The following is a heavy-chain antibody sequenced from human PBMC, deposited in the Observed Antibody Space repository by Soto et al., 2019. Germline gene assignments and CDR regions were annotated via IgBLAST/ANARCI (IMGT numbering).Heavy chain of an antibody. CDR1: GFTFSDPY. CDR2: IRNRANSFYT. V-gene: IGHV3-72*01. J-gene: IGHJ4*02. Sequence: EVQLVESGGALVQPGGSLRLSCAASGFTFSDPYKVWVRQAPGKGLEWVGRIRNRANSFYTEYAASVKDRFTISRDDSKNSLYLQMNSLKVEDTAVYYCARVRLCDGDICRRVFDYWGQGTLVTVSS. CDR3: ARVRLCDGDICRRVFDY. D-gene: IGHD2-21*01.